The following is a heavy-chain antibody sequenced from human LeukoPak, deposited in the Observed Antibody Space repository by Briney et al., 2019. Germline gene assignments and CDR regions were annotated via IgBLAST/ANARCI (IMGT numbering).Heavy chain of an antibody. CDR1: GYTFTGYY. CDR2: INPNSGGT. CDR3: ARGGSLCSGTKCFLTWVDR. V-gene: IGHV1-2*06. Sequence: ASVKVSCKASGYTFTGYYMHWVRQAPGQGLERMGRINPNSGGTNSAQKFQGRVTMTRDTSLRTAYMELMRPRSDGTAVYYCARGGSLCSGTKCFLTWVDRWGQGTLVTVSS. J-gene: IGHJ5*02. D-gene: IGHD1-26*01.